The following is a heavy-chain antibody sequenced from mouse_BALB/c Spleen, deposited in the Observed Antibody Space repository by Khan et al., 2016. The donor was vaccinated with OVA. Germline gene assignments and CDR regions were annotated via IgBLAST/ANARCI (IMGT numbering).Heavy chain of an antibody. J-gene: IGHJ1*01. CDR2: ILPGSGST. V-gene: IGHV1-9*01. CDR1: GYTFSSYW. CDR3: ASYCNHCYFDF. Sequence: QVQLKQSGAELMKPGASVKISCKATGYTFSSYWIEWVKQRPGHGLEWIGEILPGSGSTNYNERFKGKATFTADTSSNTVYMQLSSLTSDDSAVXYCASYCNHCYFDFWGAGTTVTVSS. D-gene: IGHD2-1*01.